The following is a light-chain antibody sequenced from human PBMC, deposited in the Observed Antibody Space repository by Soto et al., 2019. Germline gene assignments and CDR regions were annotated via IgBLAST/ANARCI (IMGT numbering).Light chain of an antibody. CDR1: SSDVGGYNY. CDR2: EVS. V-gene: IGLV2-14*01. CDR3: SSYTSSSTWV. Sequence: QSVLTQPASVYGSPGQSITISCTGTSSDVGGYNYVSWYQQHPGKAPKLMIYEVSNRPSGVSNRFSGSKSGNTASLTISGLQAEDEADYYCSSYTSSSTWVVGGGTKLTVL. J-gene: IGLJ3*02.